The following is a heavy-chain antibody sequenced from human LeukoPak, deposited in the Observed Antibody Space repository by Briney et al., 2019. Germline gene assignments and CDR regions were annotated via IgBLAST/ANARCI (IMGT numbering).Heavy chain of an antibody. Sequence: GGSLRLSCAASGFTFGTYRMTWVRQAPGKGLEWVANMKHDGIEKYYVDSAKGRFTISRDNTKNSLYLQMNSLRAEDTAVYYCAREGREGYNYPALDFWGQGILVTVSS. CDR2: MKHDGIEK. CDR3: AREGREGYNYPALDF. J-gene: IGHJ4*02. D-gene: IGHD5-24*01. CDR1: GFTFGTYR. V-gene: IGHV3-7*05.